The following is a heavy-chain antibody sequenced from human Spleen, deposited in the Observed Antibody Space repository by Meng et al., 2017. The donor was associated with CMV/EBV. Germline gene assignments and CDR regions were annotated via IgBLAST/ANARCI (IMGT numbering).Heavy chain of an antibody. CDR1: GFTFNSYS. V-gene: IGHV3-21*01. CDR3: ARGTCTNGVCRNYYYGMDV. CDR2: ISNSADYI. Sequence: GGSLRLSCAASGFTFNSYSMNWVRQAPGKGLEWVSSISNSADYIYYADSVKGRFTISRDNAKNSLYLQMNSLRAEDTAVYYCARGTCTNGVCRNYYYGMDVWGQGTTVTVSS. D-gene: IGHD2-8*01. J-gene: IGHJ6*02.